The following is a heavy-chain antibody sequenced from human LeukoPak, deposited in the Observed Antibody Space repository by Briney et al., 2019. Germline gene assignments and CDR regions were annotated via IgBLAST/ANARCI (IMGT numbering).Heavy chain of an antibody. D-gene: IGHD2-15*01. V-gene: IGHV4-34*01. CDR1: GGSFSGYY. CDR2: IYHSGST. CDR3: ARGGDIVVVVAANYAFDI. J-gene: IGHJ3*02. Sequence: PSETLSLTCAVYGGSFSGYYWSWIRQPPGKGLEWIGYIYHSGSTYYNPSLKSRVTISVDRSKNQFSLKLSSVTAADTAVYYCARGGDIVVVVAANYAFDIWGQGTMVTVSS.